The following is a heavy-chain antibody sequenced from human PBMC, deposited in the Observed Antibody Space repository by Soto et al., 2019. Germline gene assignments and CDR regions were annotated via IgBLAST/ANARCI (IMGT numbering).Heavy chain of an antibody. CDR3: ATITGPSHSFGVSEYPGD. CDR1: GYTFTQYY. Sequence: ASVKVSCTASGYTFTQYYIHWVRQAPGQGLEWVGLINPGTGGTIYTQKLEGRVTMTRDTSTSTVYMELNTLRSEDTGVYYCATITGPSHSFGVSEYPGDWGQGTLVTVAS. CDR2: INPGTGGT. V-gene: IGHV1-46*04. D-gene: IGHD2-15*01. J-gene: IGHJ4*02.